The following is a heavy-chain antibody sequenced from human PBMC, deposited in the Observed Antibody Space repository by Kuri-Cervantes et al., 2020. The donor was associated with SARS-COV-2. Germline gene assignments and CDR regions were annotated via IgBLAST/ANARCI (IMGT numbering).Heavy chain of an antibody. CDR1: GFTFSDYY. CDR2: ISSSSSYT. V-gene: IGHV3-11*05. J-gene: IGHJ4*02. Sequence: GESLKISCAASGFTFSDYYMSWIRQAPGKGPEWVSYISSSSSYTNYADSVKGRFTISRDNAKNSLYLQMNSLRAEDTAVYYCARDLYYYDSSGYYDYWGQGTLVTVSS. D-gene: IGHD3-22*01. CDR3: ARDLYYYDSSGYYDY.